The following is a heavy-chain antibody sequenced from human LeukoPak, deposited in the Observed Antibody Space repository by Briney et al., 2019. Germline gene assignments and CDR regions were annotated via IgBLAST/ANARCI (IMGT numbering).Heavy chain of an antibody. V-gene: IGHV4-39*07. CDR1: GGSISSSSYY. CDR2: IYYSGST. D-gene: IGHD3-10*01. J-gene: IGHJ4*02. Sequence: SETLSLTCTVFGGSISSSSYYWGWIRQPPGKGLEWIGSIYYSGSTYYNPSLKSRVTISVDTSKNQFSLKLSSVTAADTAVYYCARGGEYYYGSGSYTFDYWGQGTLVTVSP. CDR3: ARGGEYYYGSGSYTFDY.